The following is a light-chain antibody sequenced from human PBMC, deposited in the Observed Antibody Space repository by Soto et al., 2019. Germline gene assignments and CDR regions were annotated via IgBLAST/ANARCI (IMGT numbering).Light chain of an antibody. CDR1: SSDVRGYNY. CDR3: SSYTSNSTPVV. CDR2: EVS. V-gene: IGLV2-14*01. Sequence: QSVLTQPASVSGSPGQSITISCTGTSSDVRGYNYVSWYQQHPGKAPKLMIYEVSNRPSGVSTRFSGSKSGNTASLTISGLQAEDEADYYCSSYTSNSTPVVFGGGTKVTVL. J-gene: IGLJ2*01.